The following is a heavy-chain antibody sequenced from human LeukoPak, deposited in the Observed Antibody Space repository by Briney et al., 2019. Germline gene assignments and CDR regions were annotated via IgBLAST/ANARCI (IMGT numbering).Heavy chain of an antibody. CDR1: GVSISSSTYY. CDR3: ATLYSSSWYHSDY. CDR2: IYYSGTN. Sequence: SETLSLTCSVSGVSISSSTYYWGCLRQRPGMELEWIGSIYYSGTNYYNPSLKSRVTISVDTSKNQFSLKLNSVTVADTAVYYCATLYSSSWYHSDYWGQGTLVTVSS. J-gene: IGHJ4*02. D-gene: IGHD6-13*01. V-gene: IGHV4-39*01.